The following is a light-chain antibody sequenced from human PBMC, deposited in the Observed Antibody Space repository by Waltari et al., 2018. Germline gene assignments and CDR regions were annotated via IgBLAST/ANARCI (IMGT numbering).Light chain of an antibody. CDR2: DIS. CDR1: SRDVGGYTY. Sequence: QSALTQPASVSGSPGQSITISCTGSSRDVGGYTYLSWYQQHPGKVPKVIIFDISNRPSGVSNRFSGSKSGNTASLTISGLQPGDEADYYCTSYTSRNTLVFGTGTKVTVL. V-gene: IGLV2-14*01. J-gene: IGLJ1*01. CDR3: TSYTSRNTLV.